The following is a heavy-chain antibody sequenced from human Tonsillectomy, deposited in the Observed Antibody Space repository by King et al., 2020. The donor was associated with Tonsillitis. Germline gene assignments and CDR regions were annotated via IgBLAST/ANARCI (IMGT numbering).Heavy chain of an antibody. V-gene: IGHV3-48*01. J-gene: IGHJ4*02. CDR2: ISGTSSTI. CDR3: ARDRPWATVTANY. CDR1: GFTFNSYS. Sequence: VQLVQSGGGLVQPGGSLRLSCAASGFTFNSYSMNWVRQAPGKGLEWISYISGTSSTIYYADSVKGRFTISRDNAKNSLYLQMHSLRVDDTAVYYCARDRPWATVTANYWGQGTLVTVSS. D-gene: IGHD4-17*01.